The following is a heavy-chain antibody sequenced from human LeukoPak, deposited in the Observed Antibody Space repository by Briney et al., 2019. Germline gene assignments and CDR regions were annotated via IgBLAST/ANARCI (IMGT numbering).Heavy chain of an antibody. V-gene: IGHV4-34*01. J-gene: IGHJ4*02. Sequence: PSETLSLTCAVYGGSFSSYYWSWIRQPPGKGLEWIGEINHTGSTKYNPSLKSRVTISVDTSKNQFSLKLSSVTAADTAIYYCARLQFLSGGYYAFDFWGQGSLVTVSS. CDR1: GGSFSSYY. CDR2: INHTGST. CDR3: ARLQFLSGGYYAFDF. D-gene: IGHD3-3*01.